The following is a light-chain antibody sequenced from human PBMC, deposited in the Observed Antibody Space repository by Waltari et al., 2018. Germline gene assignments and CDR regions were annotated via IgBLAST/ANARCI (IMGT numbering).Light chain of an antibody. J-gene: IGKJ4*01. V-gene: IGKV4-1*01. CDR2: WAS. CDR1: QSFLHASHNRNY. CDR3: QQYYSTPLT. Sequence: DIVMTQSPDSLALSLGERATISCKSSQSFLHASHNRNYLAWYQQRPGQSPKLLISWASTRQSGVPDRFSGSGSAADFTLTITSLQAEDVATYYCQQYYSTPLTFGGGTKVAIK.